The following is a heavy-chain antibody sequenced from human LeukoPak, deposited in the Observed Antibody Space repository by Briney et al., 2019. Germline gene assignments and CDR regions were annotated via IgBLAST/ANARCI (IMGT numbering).Heavy chain of an antibody. D-gene: IGHD4-11*01. CDR2: TLYSGST. V-gene: IGHV4-59*01. CDR3: ARRGLTTSGAFDI. Sequence: SETLSLTCTVSGGSISYYYWNWIRQPPGKGLEWIGHTLYSGSTNYNPSLKSRVTISVDTSKNQFSLRLSSVTAADTAVYYCARRGLTTSGAFDIWGQGTMVTVSS. J-gene: IGHJ3*02. CDR1: GGSISYYY.